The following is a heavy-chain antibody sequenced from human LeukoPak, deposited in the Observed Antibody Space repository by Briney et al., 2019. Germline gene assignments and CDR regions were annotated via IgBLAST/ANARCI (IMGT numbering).Heavy chain of an antibody. CDR1: GDSSSNSIYY. V-gene: IGHV4-39*07. CDR2: IDYSGST. D-gene: IGHD6-19*01. Sequence: SETLSLTCTVSGDSSSNSIYYWGWIRQPPGRGLDWIGSIDYSGSTYYNPSLKSRATISIDMSKNQFSLKLNSVTAADTAVYYCAREYTLYRSGWFLDYWGQETVVTVSS. J-gene: IGHJ4*02. CDR3: AREYTLYRSGWFLDY.